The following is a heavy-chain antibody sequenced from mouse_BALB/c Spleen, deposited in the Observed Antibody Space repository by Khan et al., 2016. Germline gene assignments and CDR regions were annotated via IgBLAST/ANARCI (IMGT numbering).Heavy chain of an antibody. D-gene: IGHD1-1*02. CDR2: INTETGEP. V-gene: IGHV9-2-1*01. J-gene: IGHJ4*01. CDR3: ARRWWAMDY. CDR1: GYTFTDYS. Sequence: QIQLVQSGPELKKPGETVKISCKTSGYTFTDYSVHWVKQAPGKGLKWVGWINTETGEPTYADDFKGRFGFSLETSASTAYLHIHNLENDDTATYFLARRWWAMDYWGQGTSVTVSS.